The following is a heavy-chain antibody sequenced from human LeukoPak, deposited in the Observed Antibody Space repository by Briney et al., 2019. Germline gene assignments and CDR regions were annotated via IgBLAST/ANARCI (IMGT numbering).Heavy chain of an antibody. Sequence: SQTLSLNCAISGDSVSSNSATWIWIRQSPLRGLEWLGRTYYRSKWYNDYAVSVKSRITINPDTSKNQFSLQLNSVTPEDTAVYYCARVGHPWGIEDAFDIWGQGTMVTVSS. V-gene: IGHV6-1*01. CDR3: ARVGHPWGIEDAFDI. D-gene: IGHD3-16*01. J-gene: IGHJ3*02. CDR2: TYYRSKWYN. CDR1: GDSVSSNSAT.